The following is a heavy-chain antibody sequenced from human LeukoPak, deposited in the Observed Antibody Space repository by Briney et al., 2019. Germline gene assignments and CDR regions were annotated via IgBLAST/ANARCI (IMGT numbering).Heavy chain of an antibody. Sequence: SQTLSLTCSVYGGSISSGNYFWSWIRQPPGKCLEWIGYVYYTGSTYYNPSLKSRVTISADTSKNQFSLNLTSVTAADTALYYCARGSTYSPIPKYWGQGTLVTVSS. V-gene: IGHV4-30-4*01. J-gene: IGHJ4*02. CDR2: VYYTGST. CDR3: ARGSTYSPIPKY. CDR1: GGSISSGNYF. D-gene: IGHD2-21*01.